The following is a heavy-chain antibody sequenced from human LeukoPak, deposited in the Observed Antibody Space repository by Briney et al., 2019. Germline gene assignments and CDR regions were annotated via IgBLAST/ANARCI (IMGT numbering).Heavy chain of an antibody. Sequence: SETLSLTCTVSGGSISSYYWNWIRQPPGKGLEWIGYIYYSGSTNYNPSLKSRVTISVDTSKNHFSLKLSSVTAADTAVYYCARVRDNSGYYPFDYWGQGILVTVSS. CDR2: IYYSGST. CDR3: ARVRDNSGYYPFDY. J-gene: IGHJ4*02. CDR1: GGSISSYY. V-gene: IGHV4-59*01. D-gene: IGHD3-22*01.